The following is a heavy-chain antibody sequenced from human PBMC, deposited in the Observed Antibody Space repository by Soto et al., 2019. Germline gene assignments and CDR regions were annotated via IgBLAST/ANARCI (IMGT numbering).Heavy chain of an antibody. CDR3: ATVGFQGPPYAIRAVYDPFDL. D-gene: IGHD3-10*01. J-gene: IGHJ3*01. Sequence: GASVKVSCKLSGYSLSDLSIHWVRQAPGKGLEWVGSLDPVDDETLYAQKFQGRVTMTEDTSTDTAYMELSSLRSEDTAVYYCATVGFQGPPYAIRAVYDPFDLWGQGTMVTVSS. CDR2: LDPVDDET. CDR1: GYSLSDLS. V-gene: IGHV1-24*01.